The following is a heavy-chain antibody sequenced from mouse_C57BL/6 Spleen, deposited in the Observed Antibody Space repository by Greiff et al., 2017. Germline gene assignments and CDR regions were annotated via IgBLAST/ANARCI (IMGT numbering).Heavy chain of an antibody. J-gene: IGHJ2*01. CDR3: ARMTAQATRDY. V-gene: IGHV1-4*01. CDR1: GYTFTSYT. Sequence: QVQLQQSGAELARPGASVKMSCKASGYTFTSYTMHWVKQRPGQGLEWIGYINPSSGYTKYNQKFKDKATLTADKSSSTAYMQLSSLTSEDSAVYYCARMTAQATRDYWGQGTTLTVSS. D-gene: IGHD3-2*02. CDR2: INPSSGYT.